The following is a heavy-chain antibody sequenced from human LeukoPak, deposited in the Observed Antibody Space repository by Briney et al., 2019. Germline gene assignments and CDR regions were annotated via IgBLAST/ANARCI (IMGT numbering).Heavy chain of an antibody. CDR2: ISSSSTYI. Sequence: GGSLRLSCAASGFTFSSYSMNWVRRAPGKGLEWVSSISSSSTYIYYADSVKGRFTISRDNAKNSVYLQMNSLRADDTAVYYCARSIAYDGSTDFDYWGQGTLVTVSS. V-gene: IGHV3-21*01. CDR1: GFTFSSYS. D-gene: IGHD6-6*01. J-gene: IGHJ4*02. CDR3: ARSIAYDGSTDFDY.